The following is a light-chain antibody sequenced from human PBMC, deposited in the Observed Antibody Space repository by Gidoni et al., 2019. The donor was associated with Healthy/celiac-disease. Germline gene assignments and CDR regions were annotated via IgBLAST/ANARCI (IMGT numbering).Light chain of an antibody. CDR2: GAS. V-gene: IGKV3-20*01. J-gene: IGKJ5*01. Sequence: ENVLTQSPRTLSLSPGESAILSCSASQSVSSSYLAWYQQKPGQAPKLLIYGASSRATGIPDRCSSSGCGTEFTITISRLEPEDCAVYYCQQYGSSPPVTFGQGTRLEIK. CDR1: QSVSSSY. CDR3: QQYGSSPPVT.